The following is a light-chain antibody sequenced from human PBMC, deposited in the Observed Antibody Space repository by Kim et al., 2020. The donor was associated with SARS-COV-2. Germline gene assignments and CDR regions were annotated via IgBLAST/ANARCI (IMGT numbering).Light chain of an antibody. CDR3: SSYTSSSNFYV. Sequence: QSALTQPASVSGSPGQSITISCTGTSSDIGGYNFVSWYQQHPGTAPRLMIYDVTRRPSGISDRFSGSRSGNTASLTISGLQAEDEADYYCSSYTSSSNFYVFGAGTKVTVL. V-gene: IGLV2-14*01. J-gene: IGLJ1*01. CDR2: DVT. CDR1: SSDIGGYNF.